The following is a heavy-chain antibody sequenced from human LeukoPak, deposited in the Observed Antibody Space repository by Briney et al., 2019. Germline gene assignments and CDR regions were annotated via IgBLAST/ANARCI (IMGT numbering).Heavy chain of an antibody. J-gene: IGHJ4*02. Sequence: SETLSLTCGVYGGSFSGYYWSWIRQPPGKGLEWIGEINHSGSTNYNPSLKSRVTISVDTSKNQFSLKLSSVTAAHTAVYYCARVLRRDGSTDYWGQGTLVTVSS. V-gene: IGHV4-34*01. CDR1: GGSFSGYY. CDR2: INHSGST. D-gene: IGHD5-24*01. CDR3: ARVLRRDGSTDY.